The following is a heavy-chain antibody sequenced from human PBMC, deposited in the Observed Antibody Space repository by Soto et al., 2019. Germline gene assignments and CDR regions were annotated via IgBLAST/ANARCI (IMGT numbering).Heavy chain of an antibody. CDR1: GFTFAHYW. D-gene: IGHD3-10*01. CDR3: TRDRGWQTFDF. Sequence: EVHLAESGGGLVQPGGSLRLSCAASGFTFAHYWMTWVRQAPGKEPERVANINNDGSETYYVDSVKGRFIISRDNTKNSLYLQMNSLRAEDTAVFYCTRDRGWQTFDFWGQGTLVTVSS. V-gene: IGHV3-7*03. CDR2: INNDGSET. J-gene: IGHJ4*02.